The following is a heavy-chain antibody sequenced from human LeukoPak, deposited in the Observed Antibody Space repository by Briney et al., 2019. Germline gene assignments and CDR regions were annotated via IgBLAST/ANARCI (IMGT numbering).Heavy chain of an antibody. CDR2: IIPILGIA. J-gene: IGHJ6*02. CDR1: GGTFSSYA. Sequence: VASVKVSCKASGGTFSSYAISWVRQAPGQGLEWMGRIIPILGIANYAQKFQGRVTITADKSTSTAYMELSSLRSEDTAVYYCARARGVPYGMDVWGQGTTVTVSS. CDR3: ARARGVPYGMDV. V-gene: IGHV1-69*04. D-gene: IGHD3-10*01.